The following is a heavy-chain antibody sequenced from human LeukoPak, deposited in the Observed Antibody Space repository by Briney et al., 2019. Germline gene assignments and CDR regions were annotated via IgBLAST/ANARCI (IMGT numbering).Heavy chain of an antibody. Sequence: ASVTVSFPCSLYTFTQYGIRGVRPAPGKGLAWMGWISAYNGNTNYAQKPQGRVTMTTNTSTSTAYMQLRSLRSDDTAVYYCARGSSGWYLLGDYWGQGTLVTVSS. V-gene: IGHV1-18*01. D-gene: IGHD6-19*01. CDR1: LYTFTQYG. J-gene: IGHJ4*02. CDR2: ISAYNGNT. CDR3: ARGSSGWYLLGDY.